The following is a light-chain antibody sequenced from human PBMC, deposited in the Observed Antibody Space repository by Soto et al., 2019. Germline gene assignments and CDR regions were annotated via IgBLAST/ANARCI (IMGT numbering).Light chain of an antibody. J-gene: IGKJ2*01. CDR2: KAS. CDR1: QSISTW. V-gene: IGKV1-5*03. CDR3: QQYNDSFPYT. Sequence: DIQMTQSPSTLSASIGDRVTITCRASQSISTWLAWYQQKPGTAPKLLIYKASTLESGVPSRFSGSRSGTEFTLTVSSLQPGDFATYYCQQYNDSFPYTFGQGTKVDIK.